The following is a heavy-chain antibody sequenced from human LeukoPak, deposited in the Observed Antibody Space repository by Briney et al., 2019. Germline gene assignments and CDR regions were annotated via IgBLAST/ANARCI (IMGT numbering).Heavy chain of an antibody. D-gene: IGHD6-13*01. CDR2: IYSGGGT. V-gene: IGHV3-53*01. Sequence: GGSLRLSCAASGFTVSSNYMSWVRQAPGKGLEWVSVIYSGGGTYYADSVKGRFTISRDNSKNTLYLQMNSLRAEDTAVYYCAREFMVAAADDWGQGTLVTVSS. J-gene: IGHJ4*02. CDR1: GFTVSSNY. CDR3: AREFMVAAADD.